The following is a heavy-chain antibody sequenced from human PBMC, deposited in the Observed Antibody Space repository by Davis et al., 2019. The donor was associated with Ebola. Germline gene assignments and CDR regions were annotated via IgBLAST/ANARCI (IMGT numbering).Heavy chain of an antibody. CDR2: IWYDGSNK. Sequence: GESLKISCAASGFTFSSYGMHWVRQAPGKGLEWVAVIWYDGSNKYYADSVKGRFTISRDNSKNTLYLQMNSLRAEDTAVYYCARVTDIVVVPAAIGYWGQGTLVTVSS. D-gene: IGHD2-2*02. V-gene: IGHV3-33*01. CDR1: GFTFSSYG. J-gene: IGHJ4*02. CDR3: ARVTDIVVVPAAIGY.